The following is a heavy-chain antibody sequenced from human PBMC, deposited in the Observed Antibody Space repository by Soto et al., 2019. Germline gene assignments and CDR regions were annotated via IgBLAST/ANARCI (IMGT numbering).Heavy chain of an antibody. CDR3: ARGWGYEGTYSYYGY. CDR2: IIPIFGTA. V-gene: IGHV1-69*01. D-gene: IGHD3-22*01. CDR1: GGSFNRHT. Sequence: QVQLVQSGAEVMKPGSSVRVSCKASGGSFNRHTISWVRQAPGQGLEWMGGIIPIFGTANHAQKFQGRVTINADESTSTVYMELSSLRSDDTALYYCARGWGYEGTYSYYGYWGQGTLVIVSS. J-gene: IGHJ4*02.